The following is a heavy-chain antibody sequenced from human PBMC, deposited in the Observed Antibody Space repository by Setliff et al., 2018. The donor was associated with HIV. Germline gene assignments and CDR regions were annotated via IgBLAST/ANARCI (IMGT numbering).Heavy chain of an antibody. CDR3: ARRGNDYLWLNWFDP. D-gene: IGHD4-17*01. V-gene: IGHV4-34*01. CDR1: GGSLSGFY. CDR2: VNHSGHT. J-gene: IGHJ5*02. Sequence: SETLSLTCAVYGGSLSGFYWSWIRQPPGKGLEWIGEVNHSGHTNYNSSLKSRVTISVDTSKNQFSVRLNSVAAADTAVYYAARRGNDYLWLNWFDPWGQGTLVTVSS.